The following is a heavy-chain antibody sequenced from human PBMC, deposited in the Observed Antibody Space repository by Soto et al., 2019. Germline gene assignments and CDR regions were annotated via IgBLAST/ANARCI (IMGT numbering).Heavy chain of an antibody. CDR2: FYHSGNS. CDR3: ARISSVDPYGYVNGGLDV. Sequence: SETLSLTCSVPGGSFRSYYWSWIRQSPEKGPEWIGYFYHSGNSNYNPSLKSRVTISVDTSKNQLSLSLRSGTAADTAVYFCARISSVDPYGYVNGGLDVWGQGTTVTVSS. D-gene: IGHD5-18*01. V-gene: IGHV4-59*01. CDR1: GGSFRSYY. J-gene: IGHJ6*02.